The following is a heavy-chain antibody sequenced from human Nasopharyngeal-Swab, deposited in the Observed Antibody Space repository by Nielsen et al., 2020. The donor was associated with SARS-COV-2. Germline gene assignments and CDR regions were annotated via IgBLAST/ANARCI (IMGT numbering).Heavy chain of an antibody. CDR3: TRLRYSSGLDY. CDR2: IRSKANSYAT. Sequence: GGSLRLSCAASGFTFSGSAMHWVRQASGKGLEWVGRIRSKANSYATAYAASVKGRFTISRDDSKNTAYLQMNSLKTEDTAVYYCTRLRYSSGLDYWGQGTLVTASS. J-gene: IGHJ4*02. D-gene: IGHD6-25*01. V-gene: IGHV3-73*01. CDR1: GFTFSGSA.